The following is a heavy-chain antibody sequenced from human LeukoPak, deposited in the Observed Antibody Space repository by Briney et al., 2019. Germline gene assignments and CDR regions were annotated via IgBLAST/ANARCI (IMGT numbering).Heavy chain of an antibody. Sequence: GRSLRPSCAASGFVFDTYAINWVRQAPGKGLEWVSLISGSGVSADYSDSVRGRFSISRDNSKNTVYLQMNSLGGNDTAVYWCAKDLFGDWTALHVWGRGTVVTVSS. D-gene: IGHD3-10*02. J-gene: IGHJ3*01. CDR3: AKDLFGDWTALHV. CDR1: GFVFDTYA. V-gene: IGHV3-23*01. CDR2: ISGSGVSA.